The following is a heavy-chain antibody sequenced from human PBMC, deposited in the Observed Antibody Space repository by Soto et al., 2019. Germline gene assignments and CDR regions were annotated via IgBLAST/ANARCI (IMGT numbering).Heavy chain of an antibody. Sequence: GGSLRLSCAASGFTLSNYWMTWVRQAPGKGLEWVANINKDGSQKNYVDSVKGRFTIARDNGQNSLSLQINSLRVEDTAVYYCVRALGLAYWGKGALVTVSS. CDR2: INKDGSQK. D-gene: IGHD7-27*01. CDR1: GFTLSNYW. J-gene: IGHJ4*02. V-gene: IGHV3-7*03. CDR3: VRALGLAY.